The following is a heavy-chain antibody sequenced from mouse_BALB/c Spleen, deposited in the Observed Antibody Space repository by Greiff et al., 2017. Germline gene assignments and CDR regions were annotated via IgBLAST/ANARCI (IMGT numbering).Heavy chain of an antibody. V-gene: IGHV3-2*02. CDR2: ISYSGST. CDR3: ARSGTARATWAY. J-gene: IGHJ3*01. D-gene: IGHD3-2*01. Sequence: EVKLMESGPGLVKPSQSLSLTCTVTGYSITSDYAWYWIRQFPGNKLEWMGYISYSGSTSYNPSLKSRISITRDTSKNQFFLQLNSVTTEDTATYYCARSGTARATWAYWGQGTLVTVSA. CDR1: GYSITSDYA.